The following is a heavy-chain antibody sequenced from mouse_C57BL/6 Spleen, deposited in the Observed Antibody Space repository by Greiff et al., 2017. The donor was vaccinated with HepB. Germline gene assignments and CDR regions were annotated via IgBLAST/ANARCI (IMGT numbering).Heavy chain of an antibody. V-gene: IGHV1-9*01. CDR3: ARTPCYYYGSSPPDYFDY. Sequence: VQLQQSGAELMKPGASVKLSCKATGYTFTGYWIEWVKQRPGHGLEWIGEILPGSGSTNYNEKFKGTATFTADTSSNTAYMQLSSLTTEDSAIYYCARTPCYYYGSSPPDYFDYWGQGTTLTVSS. J-gene: IGHJ2*01. D-gene: IGHD1-1*01. CDR2: ILPGSGST. CDR1: GYTFTGYW.